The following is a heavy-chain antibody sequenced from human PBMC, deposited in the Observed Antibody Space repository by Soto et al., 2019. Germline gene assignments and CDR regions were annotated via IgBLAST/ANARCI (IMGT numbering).Heavy chain of an antibody. V-gene: IGHV4-31*03. CDR2: IYYSGST. J-gene: IGHJ3*02. D-gene: IGHD2-2*01. Sequence: QVQLQESGPGLVKPSQTLSLTCTVSGGSISSGGYYWSWIRQHPGKGLEWIGYIYYSGSTYYNPSLQSRVTISVDTSKNQCPLKLSSVTAADTAVYYCARVIRGYCSSTGCLVLYAFDIWGQGTMVTVSS. CDR1: GGSISSGGYY. CDR3: ARVIRGYCSSTGCLVLYAFDI.